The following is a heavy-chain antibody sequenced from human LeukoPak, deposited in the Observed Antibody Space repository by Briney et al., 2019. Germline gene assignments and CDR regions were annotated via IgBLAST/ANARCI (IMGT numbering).Heavy chain of an antibody. CDR1: GYTFIAYY. Sequence: ASVKVSCRASGYTFIAYYMHWVRQAPGQGLEWIGWINPSSGGTNYAQKFQGRVTMTRDTSISTAYMELSELRSDDTAVYYCAGQKDPRPIDYWGQGTLITVSS. CDR3: AGQKDPRPIDY. CDR2: INPSSGGT. V-gene: IGHV1-2*02. J-gene: IGHJ4*02.